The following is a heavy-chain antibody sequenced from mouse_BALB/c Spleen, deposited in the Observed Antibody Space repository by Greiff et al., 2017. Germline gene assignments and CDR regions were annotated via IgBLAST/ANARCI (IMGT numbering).Heavy chain of an antibody. D-gene: IGHD2-1*01. CDR3: ARGGIYYSMDY. V-gene: IGHV14-3*02. CDR2: IDPANGNT. Sequence: VQLQQSGAELVKPGASVKLSCTASGFNIKDTYMHWVKQRPEQGLEWIGRIDPANGNTKYDPKFQGKATIPADTSSNTAYLQLSSLTSEDTAVYYCARGGIYYSMDYWGQGTSVTVSS. CDR1: GFNIKDTY. J-gene: IGHJ4*01.